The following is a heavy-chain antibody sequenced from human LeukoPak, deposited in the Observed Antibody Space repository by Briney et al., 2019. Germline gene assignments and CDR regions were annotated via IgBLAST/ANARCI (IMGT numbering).Heavy chain of an antibody. CDR2: ISAYNGNT. Sequence: ASVTVSCKASGYTFTSYGISWVRQAPGQGLEWMGWISAYNGNTNYAQKLQGRVTMTTDTSTSTAYMELRSLRSGDTAMYYCARGQVDTAMGLFDYWGQGTLVTVSS. V-gene: IGHV1-18*01. J-gene: IGHJ4*02. D-gene: IGHD5-18*01. CDR1: GYTFTSYG. CDR3: ARGQVDTAMGLFDY.